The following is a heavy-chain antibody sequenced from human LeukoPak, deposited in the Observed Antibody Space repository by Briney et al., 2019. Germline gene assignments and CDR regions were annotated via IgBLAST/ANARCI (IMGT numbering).Heavy chain of an antibody. D-gene: IGHD4-11*01. J-gene: IGHJ4*02. Sequence: SGGSLRLSCAASGFTFSSYWMHWVRQAPGKGLVWVSRINSDGSTTNYADSVKGRFTISRDNAKNTLYLQMNSLRAEDTAVYYCARGLVPGFLDYWGQGTPVTVSS. V-gene: IGHV3-74*01. CDR2: INSDGSTT. CDR3: ARGLVPGFLDY. CDR1: GFTFSSYW.